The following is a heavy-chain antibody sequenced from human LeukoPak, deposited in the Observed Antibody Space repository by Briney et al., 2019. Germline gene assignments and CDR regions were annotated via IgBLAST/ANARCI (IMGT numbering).Heavy chain of an antibody. V-gene: IGHV3-74*01. CDR3: ARAPSEVGGYYPEYFRH. Sequence: PGGSLRLSCEASGFTSSRYWMHWVRQAPGKGLVWVSRIKSDGKTNYADSVKGRFTISRDNAKNTVSLQMDSLRAEDTGVYYCARAPSEVGGYYPEYFRHWGQGTLVTVFS. CDR2: IKSDGKT. D-gene: IGHD3-22*01. J-gene: IGHJ1*01. CDR1: GFTSSRYW.